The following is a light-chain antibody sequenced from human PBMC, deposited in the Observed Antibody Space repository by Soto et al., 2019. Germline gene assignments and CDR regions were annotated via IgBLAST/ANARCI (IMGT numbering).Light chain of an antibody. CDR3: AAWDDSLNGYV. CDR2: SNN. V-gene: IGLV1-44*01. J-gene: IGLJ1*01. Sequence: QSVLTQPPSASGTPGQRVTISCSGSSSNIGTKTVNWYQQLPGTAPKLLIYSNNQRPSGVPDRFSVSKSGTSASLAISGLQSEDAADYYCAAWDDSLNGYVFGTGTKLTVL. CDR1: SSNIGTKT.